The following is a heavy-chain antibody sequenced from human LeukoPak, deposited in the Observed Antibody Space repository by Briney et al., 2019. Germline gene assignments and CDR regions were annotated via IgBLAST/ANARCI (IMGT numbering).Heavy chain of an antibody. J-gene: IGHJ4*02. CDR1: GFTFSSYA. CDR3: ASSPRSSWYLDY. D-gene: IGHD6-13*01. CDR2: ISYDGSNK. Sequence: PGGSLRLSCAASGFTFSSYAMHWVRQAPGKGLEWVAVISYDGSNKYYADSVKGRFTISRDNSKNTLYLQMNSLRAEDTAVYYCASSPRSSWYLDYWGQGTLVTVSS. V-gene: IGHV3-30-3*01.